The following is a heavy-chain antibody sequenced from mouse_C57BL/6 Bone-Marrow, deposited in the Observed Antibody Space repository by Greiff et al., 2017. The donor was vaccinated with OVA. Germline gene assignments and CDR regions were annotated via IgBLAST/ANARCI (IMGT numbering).Heavy chain of an antibody. V-gene: IGHV1-63*01. Sequence: QVQLKQSGAELVRPGTSVKMSCKASGYTFTNYWIGWAKQRPGHGLEWIGDIYPGGGYTNYNEKFKGKATLTADKSSSTAYMQFSSLTSEDFAIYYCARSGNDYDWYFDVWGTGTTVTVSS. D-gene: IGHD2-4*01. CDR1: GYTFTNYW. CDR2: IYPGGGYT. J-gene: IGHJ1*03. CDR3: ARSGNDYDWYFDV.